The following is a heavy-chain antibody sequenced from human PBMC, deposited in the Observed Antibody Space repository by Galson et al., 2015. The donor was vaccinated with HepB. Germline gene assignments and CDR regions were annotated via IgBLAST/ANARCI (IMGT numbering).Heavy chain of an antibody. Sequence: SLRLSYAASGFTFSSYSMNWVRQAPGKGLEWVSSISSSSSYIYYADSVKGRFTISRDNAKNSLYLQMNSLRAEDTAVYYCASSSGYYSGDAFDIWGQGTMVTVSS. CDR3: ASSSGYYSGDAFDI. D-gene: IGHD3-22*01. CDR2: ISSSSSYI. V-gene: IGHV3-21*01. J-gene: IGHJ3*02. CDR1: GFTFSSYS.